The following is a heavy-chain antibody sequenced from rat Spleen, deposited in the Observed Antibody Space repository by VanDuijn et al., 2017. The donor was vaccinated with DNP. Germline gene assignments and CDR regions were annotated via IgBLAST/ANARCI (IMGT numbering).Heavy chain of an antibody. D-gene: IGHD1-5*01. CDR2: ITTSGHYT. J-gene: IGHJ2*01. CDR1: GFTFSNYG. V-gene: IGHV5S13*01. CDR3: ARRGTTSYYFDY. Sequence: EVQLVESGGGLVQPGRSLKLSCAASGFTFSNYGMAWVRQAPTKGLEWVATITTSGHYTFYRDSVKGRFTISRDNAKSTLYLQMNSLKSEDTATYYCARRGTTSYYFDYWGQGVMVTVYS.